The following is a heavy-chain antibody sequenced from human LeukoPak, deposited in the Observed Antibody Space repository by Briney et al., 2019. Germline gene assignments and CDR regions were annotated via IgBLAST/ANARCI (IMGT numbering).Heavy chain of an antibody. D-gene: IGHD3-3*01. V-gene: IGHV1-69*05. CDR1: GGTFSSYA. J-gene: IGHJ4*02. CDR3: ARDRSDYDFWSGYYRFDY. CDR2: IIPIFGTA. Sequence: GASVKVSCKASGGTFSSYAISWVRQAPGQGLEWMGGIIPIFGTANYAQKFQGRVTITTDESTSTAYMELSSLRSEDTAVYYCARDRSDYDFWSGYYRFDYWGQGTLVTVSS.